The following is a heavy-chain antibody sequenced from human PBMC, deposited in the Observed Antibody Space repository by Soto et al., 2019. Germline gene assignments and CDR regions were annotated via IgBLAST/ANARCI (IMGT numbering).Heavy chain of an antibody. Sequence: QDQLVQSGAEVKKPGSSVKVSCKASGGTFSSHTFSWVRQAPGQGLEWMGRIIPALGTATYAQKFQGRVTLTADESATPVYLEMTSLRSEDTAVYYCARPDFGDYGYFDLWGRGTLVTVSS. V-gene: IGHV1-69*08. J-gene: IGHJ2*01. CDR2: IIPALGTA. CDR1: GGTFSSHT. CDR3: ARPDFGDYGYFDL. D-gene: IGHD4-17*01.